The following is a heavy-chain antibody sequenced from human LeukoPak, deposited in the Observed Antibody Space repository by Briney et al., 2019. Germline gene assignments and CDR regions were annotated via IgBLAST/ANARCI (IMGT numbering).Heavy chain of an antibody. J-gene: IGHJ4*02. CDR1: GGSFSGYY. V-gene: IGHV4-34*01. Sequence: LSETLSLTCAVYGGSFSGYYWSWIRQPPGKGLEWIGEINHSESTNYNPSLKSRVTISIDTSKNQFSLKLTSVTAADTAVYYCARYSSGYPFDYWGQGTLVTVSS. CDR2: INHSEST. CDR3: ARYSSGYPFDY. D-gene: IGHD3-22*01.